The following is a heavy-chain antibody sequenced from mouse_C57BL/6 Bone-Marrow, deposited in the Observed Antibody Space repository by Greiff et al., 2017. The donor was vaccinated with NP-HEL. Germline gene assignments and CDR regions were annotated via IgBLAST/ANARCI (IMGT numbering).Heavy chain of an antibody. Sequence: QVQLQQPGAELVKPGASVKMSCKASGYTFTSYWITWVKQRPGQGLEWIGHIYPGSGSTNYNEKFKSKATLTVDTSSSTAYMQLSSLTSEDSAVYYCARKGLLQYYAMDYWGQGTSVTVSS. CDR1: GYTFTSYW. CDR3: ARKGLLQYYAMDY. CDR2: IYPGSGST. V-gene: IGHV1-55*01. J-gene: IGHJ4*01. D-gene: IGHD1-1*01.